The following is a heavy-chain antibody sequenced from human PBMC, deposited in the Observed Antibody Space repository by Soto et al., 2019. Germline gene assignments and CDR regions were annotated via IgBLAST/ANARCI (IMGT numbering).Heavy chain of an antibody. V-gene: IGHV1-46*01. CDR2: INPSGGST. Sequence: HVQLVQSGAEVKKPGASVKVSCKASGYTFTSYYMHWVRQAPGQGLEWMGIINPSGGSTSYAQKFQGRVTMTRDTSTSTVYMELSSLRSEDTAVYYCARDLELRFLEWSPYYYGMDVWGQGTTVTVSS. J-gene: IGHJ6*02. CDR3: ARDLELRFLEWSPYYYGMDV. CDR1: GYTFTSYY. D-gene: IGHD3-3*01.